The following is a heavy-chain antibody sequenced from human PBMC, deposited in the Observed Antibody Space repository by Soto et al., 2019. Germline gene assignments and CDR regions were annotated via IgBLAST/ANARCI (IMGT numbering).Heavy chain of an antibody. D-gene: IGHD3-16*01. CDR3: AHSLGEDWFDP. Sequence: QITLKESGPTLVKSTQTLTLTCTFSGFSLTTSGVGVGWIRQPPGKALEWLALIYWDDVKRYSPSLKSRLTITKDTSKNHVVLMMTNMDPVDTATYYCAHSLGEDWFDPWGQGTLVTVSS. CDR1: GFSLTTSGVG. J-gene: IGHJ5*02. V-gene: IGHV2-5*02. CDR2: IYWDDVK.